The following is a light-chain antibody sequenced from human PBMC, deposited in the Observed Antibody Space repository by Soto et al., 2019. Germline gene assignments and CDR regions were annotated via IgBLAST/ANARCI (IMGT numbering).Light chain of an antibody. V-gene: IGKV2-24*01. Sequence: DIVMTQTPLSSPVTLVQPASISFRSSQILVHSDGNTYLSWLQQRPGQPPRLLIYKISNRFSGVPDRFSGSGAGTEFSLTITSLQPEDFATYYCLQHYTYPRTFGQGTKVDIK. CDR1: QILVHSDGNTY. CDR2: KIS. J-gene: IGKJ1*01. CDR3: LQHYTYPRT.